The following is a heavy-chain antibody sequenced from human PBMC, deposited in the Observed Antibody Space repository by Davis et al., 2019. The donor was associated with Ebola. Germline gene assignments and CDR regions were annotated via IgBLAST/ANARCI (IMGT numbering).Heavy chain of an antibody. CDR1: GFDFSAYS. D-gene: IGHD6-19*01. CDR2: ISSGGVTT. J-gene: IGHJ4*02. Sequence: GGSLRLSCAASGFDFSAYSMTWVRQAPGKGLQWLSYISSGGVTTYYADSVTGRFSTSRDNAKNSLFLQMSSLRDEDTAVYYCARDGYSNDWGDYWGQGTLVTVSS. CDR3: ARDGYSNDWGDY. V-gene: IGHV3-48*02.